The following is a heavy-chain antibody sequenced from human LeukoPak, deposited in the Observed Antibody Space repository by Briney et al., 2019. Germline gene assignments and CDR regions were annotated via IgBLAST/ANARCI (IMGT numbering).Heavy chain of an antibody. V-gene: IGHV4-39*07. D-gene: IGHD5-18*01. J-gene: IGHJ4*02. CDR2: IYYSGRT. CDR1: GGSISSSSYY. Sequence: PSETLSLTCTVSGGSISSSSYYWGWIRQPPGKGLEWIGSIYYSGRTYYSPSLKSRVTISVDTSKNQFSLKLSSVTAADTAVYYCARVSSARSDTLDYWGQGTLVTVSS. CDR3: ARVSSARSDTLDY.